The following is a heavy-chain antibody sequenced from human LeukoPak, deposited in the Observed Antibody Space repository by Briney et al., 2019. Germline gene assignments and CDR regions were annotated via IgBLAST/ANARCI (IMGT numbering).Heavy chain of an antibody. CDR1: GFTVSSNF. CDR2: IYSGGST. D-gene: IGHD1-26*01. V-gene: IGHV3-53*01. J-gene: IGHJ3*02. CDR3: ARTYSDTTLEGAFDI. Sequence: GGSLRLSCAASGFTVSSNFMSWVRQAPGKGLEWVSVIYSGGSTYYADSVKGRFTISRDNSKNTLYLQMNSLRAEDTAVYYCARTYSDTTLEGAFDIWGQGTMVTVSS.